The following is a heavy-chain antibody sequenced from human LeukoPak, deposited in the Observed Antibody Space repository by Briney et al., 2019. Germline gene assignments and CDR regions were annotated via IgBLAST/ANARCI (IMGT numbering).Heavy chain of an antibody. V-gene: IGHV4-59*01. CDR2: IYYSGST. CDR1: GGSISGYY. CDR3: ARDRYYDSSGYYYPHYFDY. Sequence: PSETLSLTCTVSGGSISGYYWSWIRQPPGKGLEWIGYIYYSGSTNYNPSLKSRVTISVDTSKNQFSLKLSSVTAADTAVYYCARDRYYDSSGYYYPHYFDYWGPGTLVTVSS. J-gene: IGHJ4*02. D-gene: IGHD3-22*01.